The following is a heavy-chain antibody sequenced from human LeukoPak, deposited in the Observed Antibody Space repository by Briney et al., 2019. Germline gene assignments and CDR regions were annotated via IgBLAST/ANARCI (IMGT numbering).Heavy chain of an antibody. CDR3: AGVRDRGYHDRSGDGFVY. CDR2: IYRGGRT. J-gene: IGHJ4*02. D-gene: IGHD3-22*01. CDR1: GFPVSSNY. V-gene: IGHV3-53*01. Sequence: GGSLRLSCAASGFPVSSNYMSWVRQAPGKGLEWVSVIYRGGRTYYAESVKGRFTISRDNSKNTLYLQMNSLRAEDTAVYYCAGVRDRGYHDRSGDGFVYWGQGTLVTVSS.